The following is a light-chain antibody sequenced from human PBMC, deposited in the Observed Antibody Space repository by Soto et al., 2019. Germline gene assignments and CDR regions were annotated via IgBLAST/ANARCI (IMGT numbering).Light chain of an antibody. CDR3: QQRKSYPIT. J-gene: IGKJ5*01. CDR1: QDINTS. Sequence: DIQLTQSPSFLSASVGDRVTITCRASQDINTSLAWYQQKPGKAPKLLIFAASTLQNGVPSRFSCSGSGTEFTVTITCLQTEDFATYDCQQRKSYPITFGQGTRLEI. V-gene: IGKV1-9*01. CDR2: AAS.